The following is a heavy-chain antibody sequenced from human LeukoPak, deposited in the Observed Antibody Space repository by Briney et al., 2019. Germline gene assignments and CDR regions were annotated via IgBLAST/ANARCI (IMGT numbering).Heavy chain of an antibody. J-gene: IGHJ4*02. Sequence: GGSLRLSCEASGFTFSTYEMNWVRQTPGKRLEWVSCIGSSGSTIYYADSVKGRFTISRDNGKNSLYLHMSSLRAEDTAVYYCAPRVVGSAPFDYWGQGNLVTVSS. CDR1: GFTFSTYE. CDR3: APRVVGSAPFDY. CDR2: IGSSGSTI. D-gene: IGHD2-15*01. V-gene: IGHV3-48*03.